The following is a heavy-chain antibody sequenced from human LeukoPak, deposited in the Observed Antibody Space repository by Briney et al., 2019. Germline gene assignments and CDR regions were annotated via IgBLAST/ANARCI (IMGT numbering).Heavy chain of an antibody. D-gene: IGHD3-10*01. V-gene: IGHV4-59*01. J-gene: IGHJ5*02. CDR2: IYYSGST. CDR3: ARDGTGSFSHDP. Sequence: SETLPLTCTVSGGSISSYYWSWIRQPPGKGLEWIGYIYYSGSTNYNPSLKSRVTISVDTSKNQFSLKLSSVTAADTAVYYCARDGTGSFSHDPWGQGTLVTVSS. CDR1: GGSISSYY.